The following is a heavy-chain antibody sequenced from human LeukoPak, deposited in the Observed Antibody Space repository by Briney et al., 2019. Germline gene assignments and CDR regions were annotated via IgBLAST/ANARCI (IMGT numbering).Heavy chain of an antibody. CDR3: ATSTKVVRPDSWDS. CDR1: GGSFDGYS. CDR2: INLGGST. Sequence: PSETLSLTCAMYGGSFDGYSWSWIRQSPGKGLEWIGEINLGGSTNYNPSLKSRVTMTIDTSKKEVSLKLTSVTAADTSIYFCATSTKVVRPDSWDSWGQGTLVTVSS. D-gene: IGHD4-11*01. J-gene: IGHJ4*02. V-gene: IGHV4-34*01.